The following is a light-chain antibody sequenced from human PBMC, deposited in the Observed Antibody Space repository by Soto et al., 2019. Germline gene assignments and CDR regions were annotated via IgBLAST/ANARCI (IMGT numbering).Light chain of an antibody. CDR1: QSVSSN. CDR2: GAS. CDR3: QQYHNWPPLT. Sequence: EIVMTQSPATLSVSPGERATLSCRASQSVSSNLAWYQQKPGQAPRLLIYGASTRVTGIPARFSGSGSGTEFTLTIRSLQSEDFAVYYCQQYHNWPPLTFGGGIKVEIK. V-gene: IGKV3-15*01. J-gene: IGKJ4*01.